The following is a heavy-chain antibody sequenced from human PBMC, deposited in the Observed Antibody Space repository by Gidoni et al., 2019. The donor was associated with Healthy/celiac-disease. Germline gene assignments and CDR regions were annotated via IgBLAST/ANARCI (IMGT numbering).Heavy chain of an antibody. J-gene: IGHJ4*02. Sequence: QVQLVESGGGVVQPGRSLRLSCAGSGFTFSSYGMHWVRQAPGKGLEWVAVISYDESNKYYADSVKGRFTISRDNSKNTLYLQMNSLRAEDTAVYYCAKALMGLRLGELSFPFDYWGQGTLVTVSS. CDR2: ISYDESNK. CDR1: GFTFSSYG. V-gene: IGHV3-30*18. D-gene: IGHD3-16*02. CDR3: AKALMGLRLGELSFPFDY.